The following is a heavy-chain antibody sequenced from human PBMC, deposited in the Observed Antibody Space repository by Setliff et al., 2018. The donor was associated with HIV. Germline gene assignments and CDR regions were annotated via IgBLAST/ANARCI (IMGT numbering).Heavy chain of an antibody. CDR3: ARDTSRSDESAFDI. J-gene: IGHJ3*02. D-gene: IGHD6-19*01. CDR2: IGNKASSYTA. CDR1: GFTFSDYY. V-gene: IGHV3-72*01. Sequence: PGGSLRLSCAASGFTFSDYYTDWVRQAPGKGLEWVGRIGNKASSYTAEYAASVKGRFTVSRDDSTNSLYLQMNSLKSEDTAVYYCARDTSRSDESAFDIWGQGTMVTVS.